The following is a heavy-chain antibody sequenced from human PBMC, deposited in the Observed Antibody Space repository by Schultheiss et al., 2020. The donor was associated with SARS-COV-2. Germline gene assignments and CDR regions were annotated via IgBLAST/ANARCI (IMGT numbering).Heavy chain of an antibody. CDR1: GGSFSGYY. CDR3: ARGGGSYAR. Sequence: LSLTCAVYGGSFSGYYWSWIRQPPGKGLEWVSYISSSSSTIYYADSVKGRFTISRDNAKNTLYLQMNSLRAEDTAVYYCARGGGSYARWGQGTLVTVAS. D-gene: IGHD1-26*01. J-gene: IGHJ4*02. CDR2: ISSSSSTI. V-gene: IGHV3-11*04.